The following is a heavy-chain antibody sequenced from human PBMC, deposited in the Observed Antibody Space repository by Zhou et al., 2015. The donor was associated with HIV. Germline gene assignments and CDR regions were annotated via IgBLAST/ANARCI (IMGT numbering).Heavy chain of an antibody. CDR2: IIPIFGTA. V-gene: IGHV1-69*01. CDR3: ARDRGGRARPAWRYFDL. J-gene: IGHJ2*01. CDR1: GGTFSSYA. D-gene: IGHD6-6*01. Sequence: QVQLVQSGAEVKKPGSSVKVSCKASGGTFSSYAISWVRQAPGQGLEWMGGIIPIFGTANYAQKFQGRVTITADESTSTAYMELSSLRSEDTAVYYCARDRGGRARPAWRYFDLWGRGTLVAVSS.